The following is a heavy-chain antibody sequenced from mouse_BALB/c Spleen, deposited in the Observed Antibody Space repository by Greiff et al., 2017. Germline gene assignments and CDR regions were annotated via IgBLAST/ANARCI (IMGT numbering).Heavy chain of an antibody. CDR3: ARKRENPFDY. V-gene: IGHV1-77*01. J-gene: IGHJ2*01. Sequence: QVQLQQSGAELARPGASVKLSCKASGYTFTDYYINWVKQRTGQGLEWIGEIYPGSGNTYYNEKFKGKATLTADKSSSTAYMQLSSLTSEDSAVYFSARKRENPFDYWGQGTTLTVAS. CDR1: GYTFTDYY. CDR2: IYPGSGNT.